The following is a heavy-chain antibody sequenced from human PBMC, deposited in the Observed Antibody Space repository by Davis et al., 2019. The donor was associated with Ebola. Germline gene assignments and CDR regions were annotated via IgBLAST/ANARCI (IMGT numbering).Heavy chain of an antibody. D-gene: IGHD6-13*01. CDR1: GGSISSSSYY. J-gene: IGHJ6*02. V-gene: IGHV4-39*01. CDR2: IYYSGST. Sequence: MPSDTLSLTCTVSGGSISSSSYYWGWIRQHPGKGLEWIGTIYYSGSTYYNPSLKTRVTISVDTSKNQVSLKLSSVTASDTAVYYCARYPGMAEAGTGYYYGMDVWGQGTTVTVSS. CDR3: ARYPGMAEAGTGYYYGMDV.